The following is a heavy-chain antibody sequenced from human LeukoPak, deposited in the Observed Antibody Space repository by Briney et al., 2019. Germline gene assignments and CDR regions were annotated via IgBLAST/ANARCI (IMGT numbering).Heavy chain of an antibody. V-gene: IGHV3-23*01. Sequence: GGSLRLSCAASGFAFSSYAMTWVRQAPGKGLEWVSSISGSGDASTYYSDSVKGRFTISRVNSKNTLYLQMSSLSSEDTAVYYCARVGGYYGSGSYYPNEAWGQGTLVTVSS. CDR2: ISGSGDAST. D-gene: IGHD3-10*01. J-gene: IGHJ5*02. CDR1: GFAFSSYA. CDR3: ARVGGYYGSGSYYPNEA.